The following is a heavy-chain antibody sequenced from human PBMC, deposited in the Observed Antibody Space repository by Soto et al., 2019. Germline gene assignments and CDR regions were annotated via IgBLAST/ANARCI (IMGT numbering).Heavy chain of an antibody. V-gene: IGHV3-66*01. CDR1: GFTVSSNY. J-gene: IGHJ4*02. CDR3: ASCGYDILTGYYDY. CDR2: IYSGGST. Sequence: GGSLRLSCAASGFTVSSNYMSWVRQAPGKGLEWVSVIYSGGSTYYADSVKGRFTISRDNSKNTLYLQMNSLRAEDTAVYYCASCGYDILTGYYDYWGQGTLVTVSS. D-gene: IGHD3-9*01.